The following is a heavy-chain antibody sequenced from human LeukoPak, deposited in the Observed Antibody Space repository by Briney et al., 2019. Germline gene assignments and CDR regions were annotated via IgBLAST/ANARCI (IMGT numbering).Heavy chain of an antibody. V-gene: IGHV3-21*01. CDR3: ARDGGITLVRGVIMGDSYYYYMDV. D-gene: IGHD3-10*01. CDR1: GFTFSSYS. CDR2: ISSSSSYI. Sequence: GGSLRLSCAASGFTFSSYSMNWVRQAPGKGLEWVSSISSSSSYIYYADSVKGRFTISRDNAKNSLYLQMNRLRAEDTAVYYCARDGGITLVRGVIMGDSYYYYMDVWGRGTTVTVSS. J-gene: IGHJ6*03.